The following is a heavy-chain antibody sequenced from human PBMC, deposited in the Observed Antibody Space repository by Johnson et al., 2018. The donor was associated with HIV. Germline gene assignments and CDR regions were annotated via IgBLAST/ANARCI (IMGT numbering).Heavy chain of an antibody. CDR2: IRYDESNI. CDR1: GFTFSSYA. D-gene: IGHD3-10*01. Sequence: QVQLVESGGGVVQPGTSLRLSCAASGFTFSSYAMHWVRQAPGKGLEWVAFIRYDESNIYYADSVKGRFIISRDNSKNTLYVQMNRLRPEDTAAYFCAKVRSGGSGAFDIWGQGTMVTVSS. V-gene: IGHV3-30*02. CDR3: AKVRSGGSGAFDI. J-gene: IGHJ3*02.